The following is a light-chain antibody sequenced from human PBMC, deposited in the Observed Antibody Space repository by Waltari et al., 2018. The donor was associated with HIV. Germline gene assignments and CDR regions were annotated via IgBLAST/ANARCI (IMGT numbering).Light chain of an antibody. CDR2: GAS. CDR1: QTAGSIY. CDR3: QRYGGSVICT. V-gene: IGKV3-20*01. J-gene: IGKJ2*02. Sequence: DIVLPQPPGPLPLSPGERATPSCRASQTAGSIYLAWYLKKPGQVPRLLIYGASTSATGVPDRYSGSGSGTDFAVIISRLEPEDIAVYYCQRYGGSVICTFGQGTKLDIK.